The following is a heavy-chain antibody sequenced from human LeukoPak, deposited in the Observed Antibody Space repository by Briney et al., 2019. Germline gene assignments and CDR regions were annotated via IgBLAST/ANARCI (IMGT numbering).Heavy chain of an antibody. J-gene: IGHJ6*03. Sequence: SETLSLTCAVYGGSFSGYYWSWIRQPPGKGLEWIGEINHSGSTNYNPSLKSRVTISVDTSKNQFSLKLSSVTAADTAVYYCARVLWFGELLHYYYYMDVWGKGTTVTISS. CDR2: INHSGST. CDR1: GGSFSGYY. V-gene: IGHV4-34*01. CDR3: ARVLWFGELLHYYYYMDV. D-gene: IGHD3-10*01.